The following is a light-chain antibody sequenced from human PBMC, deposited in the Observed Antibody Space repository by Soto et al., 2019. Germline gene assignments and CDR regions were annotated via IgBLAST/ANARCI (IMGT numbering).Light chain of an antibody. J-gene: IGKJ2*01. CDR3: QQYGRSPLMYT. V-gene: IGKV3-20*01. CDR2: GAS. CDR1: QSITSNF. Sequence: EIVLTQSPGTLSLSPGERATLSCRASQSITSNFLAWYQQKPGQAPRLLIYGASTRAGGVPDRFSGSGSGTDFTLTITRLEPEDFAVYYCQQYGRSPLMYTFGQGTKLGV.